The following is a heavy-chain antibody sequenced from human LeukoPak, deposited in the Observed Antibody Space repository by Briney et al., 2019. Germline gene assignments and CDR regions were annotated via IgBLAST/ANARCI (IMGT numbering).Heavy chain of an antibody. J-gene: IGHJ4*02. Sequence: PPGGSLRLSCAASGFTFSSYGMHWVRQAPGKGLEWVAVISYDGSNKCYADSVKGRFTISRDNSKNTLYLQMNSLRAEDTAVYYCAKELFRSMSATLPDYWGQGTLVTVSS. CDR2: ISYDGSNK. D-gene: IGHD2-21*01. CDR1: GFTFSSYG. V-gene: IGHV3-30*18. CDR3: AKELFRSMSATLPDY.